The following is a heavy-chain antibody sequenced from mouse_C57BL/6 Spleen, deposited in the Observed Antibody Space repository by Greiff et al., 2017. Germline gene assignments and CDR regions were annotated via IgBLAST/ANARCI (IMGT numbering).Heavy chain of an antibody. CDR2: LDPSDSCT. D-gene: IGHD3-2*02. J-gene: IGHJ3*01. CDR1: GYTFTSYW. CDR3: ARQTAQATWFAY. V-gene: IGHV1-69*01. Sequence: VQLQQPGAELVMPGASVKLSCKASGYTFTSYWMHWVKQRPGQGLEWIGELDPSDSCTNYNQKFKGKSTLTVDKSSSTAYMQLSSLTSEDSAVYYCARQTAQATWFAYWGQGTLVTVSA.